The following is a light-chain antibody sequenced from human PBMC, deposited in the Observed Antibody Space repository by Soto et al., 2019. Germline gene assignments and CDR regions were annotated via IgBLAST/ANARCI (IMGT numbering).Light chain of an antibody. CDR1: SSDVGGYNY. Sequence: QSVLTQPASVSGSPGQSITISCPGTSSDVGGYNYVSWYQQHPGKAPKLIISEVSNRPSGVSTRFSGSKSGNTASLTISGLQAEEEADYYCTSYTSTISHVLFGGGTKLTVL. V-gene: IGLV2-14*03. CDR3: TSYTSTISHVL. CDR2: EVS. J-gene: IGLJ2*01.